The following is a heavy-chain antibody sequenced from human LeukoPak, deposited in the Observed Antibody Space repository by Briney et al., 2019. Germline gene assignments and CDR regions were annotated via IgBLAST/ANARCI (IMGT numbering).Heavy chain of an antibody. CDR1: GFTFSSYN. CDR2: IPSTSTYI. V-gene: IGHV3-21*01. J-gene: IGHJ6*02. CDR3: AKKRPHGMDV. Sequence: GGSLTLSCTASGFTFSSYNMNWVRQPPGKGLEWVSSIPSTSTYIAYADSVKSPFTISRNNADNSVYLQMNSLRADDTAVYYCAKKRPHGMDVWGQGTSVTVSS. D-gene: IGHD6-6*01.